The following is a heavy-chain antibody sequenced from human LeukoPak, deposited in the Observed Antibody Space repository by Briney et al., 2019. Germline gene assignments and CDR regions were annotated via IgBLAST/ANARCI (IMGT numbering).Heavy chain of an antibody. V-gene: IGHV4-30-4*08. Sequence: SQTLSLTCTVSGGSISSGDYYWSWIRRPPGKGLEWIGYIHYSGSTYYNPSLKSRVTISVDTSKNQFSLKLSSVTAADTAVYYCARVLGYSSHHYWGQGTLVTVSS. D-gene: IGHD6-13*01. CDR3: ARVLGYSSHHY. CDR1: GGSISSGDYY. CDR2: IHYSGST. J-gene: IGHJ4*02.